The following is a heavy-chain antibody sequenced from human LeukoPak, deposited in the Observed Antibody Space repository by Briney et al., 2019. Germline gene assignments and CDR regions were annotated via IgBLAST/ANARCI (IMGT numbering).Heavy chain of an antibody. Sequence: SETLSLTCTVSGGSISSSSYYWGWIRQPPGKGLEWIGSIYYSGSTYYNLSLKSRVTISIDTSKNQFSLKLSSVTAADTAVYYCARRPDYYDSSGYQGEEYWGQGTLVTVSS. V-gene: IGHV4-39*07. J-gene: IGHJ4*02. CDR3: ARRPDYYDSSGYQGEEY. CDR2: IYYSGST. CDR1: GGSISSSSYY. D-gene: IGHD3-22*01.